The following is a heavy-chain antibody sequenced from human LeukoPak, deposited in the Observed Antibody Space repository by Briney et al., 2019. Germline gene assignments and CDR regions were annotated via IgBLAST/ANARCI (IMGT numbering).Heavy chain of an antibody. Sequence: SETLSLTCTVSGGSISNYYWSWIRQPAGKGLEWLGRIYSSGSTNYKPSLKSRVTISVDKSKNQFSLKLSSVTAADTAVYYCAREIANCINGVCPPAGNFDYWGQGTLVTVSS. J-gene: IGHJ4*02. D-gene: IGHD2-8*01. CDR2: IYSSGST. CDR3: AREIANCINGVCPPAGNFDY. CDR1: GGSISNYY. V-gene: IGHV4-4*07.